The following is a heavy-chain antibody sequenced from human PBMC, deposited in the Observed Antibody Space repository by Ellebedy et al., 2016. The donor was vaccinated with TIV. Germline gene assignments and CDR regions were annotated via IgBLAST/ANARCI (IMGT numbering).Heavy chain of an antibody. Sequence: MPSETLSLTCTVSGGSISSYYWTWIRQPPGKGLEWIGNIYYDGNTKYSPSLKGRVTLLIDTSKIQFSLKLTSVTAADTAVYYCARQSQLTNPGAFNLWGQGTKVTVSS. J-gene: IGHJ3*01. CDR2: IYYDGNT. D-gene: IGHD3-3*02. V-gene: IGHV4-59*08. CDR3: ARQSQLTNPGAFNL. CDR1: GGSISSYY.